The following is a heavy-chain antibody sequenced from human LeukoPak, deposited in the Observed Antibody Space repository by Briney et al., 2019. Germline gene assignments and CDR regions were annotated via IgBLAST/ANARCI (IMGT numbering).Heavy chain of an antibody. J-gene: IGHJ6*02. V-gene: IGHV1-69*04. Sequence: SVKVSCKPSGGTFSSYAISWVRQAPGQGLEWMGRTITIFGIANYAQKIQGRVTITADKSTSTAYMELSRLRSEDTVVYYCAKQHCSSTSGYDVRWNYYYYYGMDVWGQGTTVTVSS. CDR2: TITIFGIA. CDR1: GGTFSSYA. D-gene: IGHD2-2*01. CDR3: AKQHCSSTSGYDVRWNYYYYYGMDV.